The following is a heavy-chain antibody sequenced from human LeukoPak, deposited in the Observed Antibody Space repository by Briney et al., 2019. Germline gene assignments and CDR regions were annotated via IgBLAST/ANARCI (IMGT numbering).Heavy chain of an antibody. CDR2: IDPASGIT. J-gene: IGHJ4*02. CDR3: ARVGAPGGLRPYHYYY. D-gene: IGHD3-16*01. V-gene: IGHV1-2*02. Sequence: ASVKVSCKASGYTFTGYYMHWVRQAPGRGLECLGWIDPASGITNQPQKFQGRITVTRDTSASTVYMDLTGLTTDDTALYYCARVGAPGGLRPYHYYYWGQGTLVTVSS. CDR1: GYTFTGYY.